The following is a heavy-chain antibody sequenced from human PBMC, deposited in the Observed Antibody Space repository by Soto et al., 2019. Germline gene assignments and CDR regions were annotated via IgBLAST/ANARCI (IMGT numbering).Heavy chain of an antibody. Sequence: QVQLVESGGGVVQPGRSLRLSCAASGFTFSSYGMHWVRQAPGKGLEWVAVIWYDGSNKYYADSVKGRFTISRDNSKNTLNLQMNSLRAEDTAVYYCARDYGDPKTYYFDYWGQGTLVTVSS. D-gene: IGHD4-17*01. CDR3: ARDYGDPKTYYFDY. CDR1: GFTFSSYG. V-gene: IGHV3-33*01. CDR2: IWYDGSNK. J-gene: IGHJ4*02.